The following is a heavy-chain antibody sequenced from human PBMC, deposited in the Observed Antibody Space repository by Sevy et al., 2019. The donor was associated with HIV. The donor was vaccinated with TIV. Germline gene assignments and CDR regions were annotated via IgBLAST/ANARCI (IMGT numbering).Heavy chain of an antibody. CDR2: ISYDGSFT. CDR3: ARSQSSSWHYFDY. V-gene: IGHV3-30*04. CDR1: GFIFSDYT. Sequence: GGSLRLSCAASGFIFSDYTLHWVRQAPDTGLEWVAVISYDGSFTYYADSVEGRFTISRDNSKNTLFLQMNSLRHEDTAVYYCARSQSSSWHYFDYWGQGTLVTVSS. D-gene: IGHD6-13*01. J-gene: IGHJ4*02.